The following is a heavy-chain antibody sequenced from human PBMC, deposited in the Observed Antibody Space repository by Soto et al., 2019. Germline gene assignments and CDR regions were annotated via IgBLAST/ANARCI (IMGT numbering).Heavy chain of an antibody. J-gene: IGHJ4*02. Sequence: GGSLRLSCAASGFTFSNAWMSWIRQAPGKGLEWVGRIKSNADGGTIYYAAPVEGRFTISRDDSKNMVYLQMNSLKSEDTAVYYCTTTGTIDYWGQGTLVTVSS. CDR1: GFTFSNAW. D-gene: IGHD1-1*01. V-gene: IGHV3-15*01. CDR2: IKSNADGGTI. CDR3: TTTGTIDY.